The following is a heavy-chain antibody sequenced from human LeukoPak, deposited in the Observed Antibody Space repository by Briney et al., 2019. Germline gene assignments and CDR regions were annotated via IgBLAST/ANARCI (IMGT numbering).Heavy chain of an antibody. CDR2: IFPRDSDT. CDR1: GHTFSSYW. Sequence: GESLKISCKTSGHTFSSYWIGWVRQMPGKGLECMGVIFPRDSDTRYSPSFQGQVTISADKSTNTAYLHWGSLKASDTAMYYCVRSLPGTMLRGYGMDVWGPGTTVIVS. J-gene: IGHJ6*02. D-gene: IGHD3-10*01. V-gene: IGHV5-51*01. CDR3: VRSLPGTMLRGYGMDV.